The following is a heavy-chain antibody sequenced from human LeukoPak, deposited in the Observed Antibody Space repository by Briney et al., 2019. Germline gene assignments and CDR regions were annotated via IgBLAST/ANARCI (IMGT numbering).Heavy chain of an antibody. J-gene: IGHJ6*03. CDR1: GYTFTGYY. Sequence: GASVKVSCKASGYTFTGYYMHWVRQAPGQGLEWMGWINPNSGGTNYAQKFQGRVTMTRDTSISTAYMELSRLRSDDTAVYYCVTGTPFPDYYYYYMDVWGKGTTVTVSS. CDR3: VTGTPFPDYYYYYMDV. D-gene: IGHD1-20*01. V-gene: IGHV1-2*02. CDR2: INPNSGGT.